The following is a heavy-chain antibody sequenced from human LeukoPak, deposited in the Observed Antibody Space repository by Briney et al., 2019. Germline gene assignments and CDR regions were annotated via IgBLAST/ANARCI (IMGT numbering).Heavy chain of an antibody. CDR1: GGSISRYY. D-gene: IGHD4-17*01. J-gene: IGHJ3*02. CDR2: VYDSGTT. CDR3: ARSTYDYGEAFDI. Sequence: SETLSLTCTVSGGSISRYYWSWIRQPPGKGLEWFGYVYDSGTTNYNPSLKSRVTISVDTSKNQFSLKLSSVTAADTAVYYCARSTYDYGEAFDIWGQGTMVTVSS. V-gene: IGHV4-59*01.